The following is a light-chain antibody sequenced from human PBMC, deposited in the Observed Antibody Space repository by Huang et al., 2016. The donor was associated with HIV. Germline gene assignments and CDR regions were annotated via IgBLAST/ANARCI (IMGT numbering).Light chain of an antibody. CDR2: VAS. CDR3: QHYGTSPQT. J-gene: IGKJ2*01. CDR1: QSINNNY. Sequence: EIVLTQSPGTLSLSPGEGATLSCRASQSINNNYLAWFQQKPGQPPRLLIYVASSRATGVPDRFTGSVSGTDFNLTISRLETEDFAMYFCQHYGTSPQTFGQGTKLEIK. V-gene: IGKV3-20*01.